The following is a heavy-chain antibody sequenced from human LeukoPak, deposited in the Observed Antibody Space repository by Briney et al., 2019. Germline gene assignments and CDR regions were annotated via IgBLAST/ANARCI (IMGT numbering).Heavy chain of an antibody. J-gene: IGHJ4*02. D-gene: IGHD3-9*01. V-gene: IGHV7-4-1*02. CDR1: GYTFTSYA. CDR2: INTNTGNP. Sequence: ASVKVSCKASGYTFTSYAMNWVRPAPGQGLEWMGWINTNTGNPTYAQGFTGRFVFSLDTSVSTAYLQISSLKAEDTAVYYCAREYYDILTGYSQTDYWGQGTLVTVSS. CDR3: AREYYDILTGYSQTDY.